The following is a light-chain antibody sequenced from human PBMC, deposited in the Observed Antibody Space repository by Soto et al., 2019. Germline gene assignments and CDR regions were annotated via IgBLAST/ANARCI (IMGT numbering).Light chain of an antibody. CDR1: SSKIGAGYD. J-gene: IGLJ2*01. Sequence: QPVLTQPPSVSGAAGQRVTSSCTGSSSKIGAGYDVHWYQQLPGTAPKLLIYGNSNRPSGVPDRFSGSKSGTSASLAITGLQAEDEADYYCQSYDSSLSGVVFGGGTKLTVL. CDR2: GNS. V-gene: IGLV1-40*01. CDR3: QSYDSSLSGVV.